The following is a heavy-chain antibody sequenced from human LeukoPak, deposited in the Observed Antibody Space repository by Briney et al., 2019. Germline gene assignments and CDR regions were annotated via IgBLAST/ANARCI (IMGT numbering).Heavy chain of an antibody. CDR2: ISSTSSYI. D-gene: IGHD6-19*01. CDR1: GFTFSTYS. J-gene: IGHJ4*02. Sequence: GGSLRLSCAASGFTFSTYSMNWVRQARGKGLEWVSSISSTSSYIYYADSVKGRFTISRDNAQKSLYLQMNSLRAEDTAVYYCARVGYSSGWYFDYWGQGTLFTVSS. CDR3: ARVGYSSGWYFDY. V-gene: IGHV3-21*01.